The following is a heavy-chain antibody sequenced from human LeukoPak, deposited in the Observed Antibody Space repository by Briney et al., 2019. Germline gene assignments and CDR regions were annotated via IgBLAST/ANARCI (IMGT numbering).Heavy chain of an antibody. V-gene: IGHV3-48*01. J-gene: IGHJ4*02. D-gene: IGHD4/OR15-4a*01. Sequence: GGSLRLSCAASGFTFSSYSMNWVRQAPGKGLEWVSYISSSSSTIYYADSVKGRFTISRDNAKNSLYLQMNSLRVEDMAVYYCAKVRDNYGDYFDSWGQGTLVTVSS. CDR2: ISSSSSTI. CDR3: AKVRDNYGDYFDS. CDR1: GFTFSSYS.